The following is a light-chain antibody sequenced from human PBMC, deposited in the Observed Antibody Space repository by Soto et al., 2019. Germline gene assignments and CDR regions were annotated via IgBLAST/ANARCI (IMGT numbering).Light chain of an antibody. CDR1: SSDVGGYNY. CDR2: DVS. CDR3: SSYTTSNTRQIV. J-gene: IGLJ1*01. Sequence: QPVLTQPASVSGAPGQSITISCTGTSSDVGGYNYVSWYQHHPGKAPKLMIYDVSNRPSGVSNRFSGSKSGNTASLTISGLQPEDEADYYCSSYTTSNTRQIVFGTGTKV. V-gene: IGLV2-14*03.